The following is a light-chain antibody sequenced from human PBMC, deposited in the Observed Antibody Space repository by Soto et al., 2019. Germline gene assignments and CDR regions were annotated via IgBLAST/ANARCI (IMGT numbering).Light chain of an antibody. CDR3: QQRSNWPLT. V-gene: IGKV3-11*01. J-gene: IGKJ4*01. CDR2: DAS. CDR1: QSVSTRS. Sequence: IQLTQSPATLSLSPGKRHTLSCMAIQSVSTRSLAWYQQKPGQAPRLLIYDASNRATGIPARFSGSGSGTDFTLTISSLQPEDFAVYYCQQRSNWPLTFGGGTKVDTK.